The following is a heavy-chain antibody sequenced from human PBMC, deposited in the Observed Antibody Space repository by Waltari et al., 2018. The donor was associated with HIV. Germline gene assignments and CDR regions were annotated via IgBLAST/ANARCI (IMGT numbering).Heavy chain of an antibody. J-gene: IGHJ6*02. D-gene: IGHD1-26*01. CDR2: ISTYNVTT. CDR3: AREWELPGDHFYGMDV. Sequence: QVQLVQSGAEVKKPGASVRVSCKASGYTFTNYGISWVRQAPGQGLEWMGLISTYNVTTNYEQRLQGRVTMTTETSASTAYMELRSLTSDDTAIYYCAREWELPGDHFYGMDVWGQGTTVTV. V-gene: IGHV1-18*01. CDR1: GYTFTNYG.